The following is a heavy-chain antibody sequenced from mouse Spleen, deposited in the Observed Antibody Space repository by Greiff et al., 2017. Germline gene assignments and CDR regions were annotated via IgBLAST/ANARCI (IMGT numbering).Heavy chain of an antibody. V-gene: IGHV1-42*01. D-gene: IGHD4-1*01. CDR3: AREGLTGFAY. CDR1: GYSFTGYY. J-gene: IGHJ3*01. Sequence: EVQLQQSGPELVKPGASVKISCKASGYSFTGYYMNWVKQSPEKSLEWIGEINPSTGGTTYNQKFKAKATLTVDKSSSTAYMQLKSLTSEDSAVYYCAREGLTGFAYWGQGTLVTVSA. CDR2: INPSTGGT.